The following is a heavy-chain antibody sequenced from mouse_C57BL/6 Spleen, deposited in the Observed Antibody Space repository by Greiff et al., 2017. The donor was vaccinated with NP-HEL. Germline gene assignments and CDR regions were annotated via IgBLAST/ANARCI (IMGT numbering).Heavy chain of an antibody. V-gene: IGHV1-75*01. J-gene: IGHJ1*03. D-gene: IGHD1-1*01. CDR3: ARSPYYYGSSYRDWYFDV. CDR2: IFPGSGST. CDR1: GYTFTDYY. Sequence: VQLQQSGPELVKPGASVKISCKASGYTFTDYYINWVKQRPGQGLEWIGWIFPGSGSTYYNEKFKGKATLTVDKSSSTAYMLLSSLTSEDSAVYFCARSPYYYGSSYRDWYFDVWGTGTTVTVSS.